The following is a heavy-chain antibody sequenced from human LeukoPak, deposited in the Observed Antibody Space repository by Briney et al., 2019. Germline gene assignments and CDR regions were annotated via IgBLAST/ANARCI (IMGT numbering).Heavy chain of an antibody. CDR2: IYYSGST. Sequence: SETLSLTCTVSGGSISSGDYYWSWIRQPPGKGLEWIGYIYYSGSTYYNPSLKSLVTISVDTSKNQFSLKLSSVTAADTAVYYCARAGLYDYGDYESAFDIWGQGTMVTVSS. J-gene: IGHJ3*02. V-gene: IGHV4-30-4*01. CDR3: ARAGLYDYGDYESAFDI. CDR1: GGSISSGDYY. D-gene: IGHD4-17*01.